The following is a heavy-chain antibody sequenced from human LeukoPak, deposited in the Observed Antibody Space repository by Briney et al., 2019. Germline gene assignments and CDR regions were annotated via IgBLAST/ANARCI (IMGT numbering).Heavy chain of an antibody. V-gene: IGHV3-48*03. J-gene: IGHJ4*02. CDR1: GFTFSNHE. CDR2: VSGSGSTI. Sequence: PGGSLRLSCAASGFTFSNHEMNWVRQAPGKSLEWISYVSGSGSTIHYADSVKGRFTISRDNAKNSLYLQMNSLRTDDTAVYHCATRTPHGASIVFDYWGQGTLVTVSS. D-gene: IGHD3-16*02. CDR3: ATRTPHGASIVFDY.